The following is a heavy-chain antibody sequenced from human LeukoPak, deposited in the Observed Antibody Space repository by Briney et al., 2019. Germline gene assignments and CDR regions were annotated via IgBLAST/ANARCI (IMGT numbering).Heavy chain of an antibody. J-gene: IGHJ4*02. CDR3: ARTYYEFWSGYPYYFDY. V-gene: IGHV3-7*01. CDR2: IKQDGSEK. Sequence: GGSLRLSCAASGFTFSSYAMSWVRQTPGKGLEWVANIKQDGSEKYYVDSVKGRFTISRDNAKNSLYLQMNSLRAEDTAVYYCARTYYEFWSGYPYYFDYWGQGTLVTVSS. D-gene: IGHD3-3*01. CDR1: GFTFSSYA.